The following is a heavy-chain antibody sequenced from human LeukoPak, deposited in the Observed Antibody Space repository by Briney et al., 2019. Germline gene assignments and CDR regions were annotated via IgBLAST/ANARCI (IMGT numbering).Heavy chain of an antibody. CDR2: IYYTGST. Sequence: PSETLSLTCTVSGGSISNYYWSWIRQPPGKGLEWIGSIYYTGSTNYNPSLKSRVTISVDTSKIQFSLKLSSVTAADTAVYYCARAAYQGAFDIWGQGTMVTVSS. V-gene: IGHV4-59*08. D-gene: IGHD2-2*01. CDR3: ARAAYQGAFDI. CDR1: GGSISNYY. J-gene: IGHJ3*02.